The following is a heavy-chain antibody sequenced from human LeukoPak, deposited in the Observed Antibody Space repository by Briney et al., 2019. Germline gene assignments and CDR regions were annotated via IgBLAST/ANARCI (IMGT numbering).Heavy chain of an antibody. D-gene: IGHD6-13*01. CDR1: GFTFSSYW. CDR2: INTDGRST. V-gene: IGHV3-74*01. Sequence: LRLSCAASGFTFSSYWMHWVRQAPGKGLVWVPHINTDGRSTGHADSVKGRFTISRDNAKNTLYLQMNSLRAEDTAVYYCARPSAAGPYFDYWGQGTLVTVSS. J-gene: IGHJ4*02. CDR3: ARPSAAGPYFDY.